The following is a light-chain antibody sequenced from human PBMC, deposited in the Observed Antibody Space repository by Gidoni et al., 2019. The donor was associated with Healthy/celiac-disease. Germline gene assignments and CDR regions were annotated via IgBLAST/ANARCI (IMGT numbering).Light chain of an antibody. Sequence: DIQVNQSPSFLSASVGDRVTITCRASQGISSYLAGYQQKPGKAPKLLIYAASTLQSGVPSRFSGSGSGTEFSLTISSLQPEDFATYYCQQLNSYPQLTFGQGTRLEIK. CDR3: QQLNSYPQLT. CDR1: QGISSY. J-gene: IGKJ5*01. V-gene: IGKV1-9*01. CDR2: AAS.